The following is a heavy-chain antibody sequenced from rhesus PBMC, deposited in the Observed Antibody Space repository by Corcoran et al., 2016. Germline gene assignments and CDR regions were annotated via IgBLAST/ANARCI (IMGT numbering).Heavy chain of an antibody. Sequence: QVHLQESGPGLVKPSETLSLTCILSGGSLSTSSWNWIRQPPGKGLEWIGYVVSRTGRPLHNPSLNARGTSSTGPSKNQFSLMLTSVTVADTAVYYCARKEDGNGIIWGQGVMVTVSS. D-gene: IGHD4-29*01. CDR3: ARKEDGNGII. J-gene: IGHJ1*01. CDR2: VVSRTGRP. V-gene: IGHV4S5*01. CDR1: GGSLSTSS.